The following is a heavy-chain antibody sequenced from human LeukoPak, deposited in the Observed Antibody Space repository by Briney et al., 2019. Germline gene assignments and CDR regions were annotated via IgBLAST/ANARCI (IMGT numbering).Heavy chain of an antibody. Sequence: GRSLTLSCAASGFTFSSYSMNWVRQAPGKGLEWVSHITASGTAMFYADSVKGRFTISRDNAKNSLYLQMNSLRDEDTAVYYCARDRSPSYWGQGTLVTVSS. CDR2: ITASGTAM. CDR3: ARDRSPSY. J-gene: IGHJ4*02. CDR1: GFTFSSYS. V-gene: IGHV3-48*02.